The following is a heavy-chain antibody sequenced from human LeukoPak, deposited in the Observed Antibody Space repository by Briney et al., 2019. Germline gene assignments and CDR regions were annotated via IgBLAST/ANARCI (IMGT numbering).Heavy chain of an antibody. J-gene: IGHJ4*02. CDR2: MNPNSGDT. V-gene: IGHV1-8*01. CDR1: GYTFTTYD. CDR3: ARGLGDYYDTSDYYYAVPAH. Sequence: ASVKVSCKASGYTFTTYDITWVRPATGQGLEWMGWMNPNSGDTAYAQKFQGRVAMTRDTSISTAYMELSSLRSEDTAVYYCARGLGDYYDTSDYYYAVPAHWGQGTLVTVSS. D-gene: IGHD3-22*01.